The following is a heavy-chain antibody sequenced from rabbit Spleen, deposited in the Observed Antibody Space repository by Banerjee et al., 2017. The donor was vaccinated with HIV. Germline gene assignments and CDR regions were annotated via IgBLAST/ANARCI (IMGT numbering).Heavy chain of an antibody. Sequence: QEQLEESGGGLVQPEGSLTLTCKASGVSFSDKDVMCWVRQAPGKGLEWIGCINTITGKTVYATWAKGRFTISRASSTTVFLQMTSLTVADTATYFCARGSATMTMVITGYYFNLWGQGTLVTVS. CDR1: GVSFSDKDV. CDR2: INTITGKT. V-gene: IGHV1S45*01. CDR3: ARGSATMTMVITGYYFNL. D-gene: IGHD2-1*01. J-gene: IGHJ4*01.